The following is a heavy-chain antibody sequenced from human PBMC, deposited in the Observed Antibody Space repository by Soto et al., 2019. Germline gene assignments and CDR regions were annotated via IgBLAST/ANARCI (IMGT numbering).Heavy chain of an antibody. CDR2: IYYSGST. J-gene: IGHJ5*02. V-gene: IGHV4-59*08. CDR1: GGSISSYY. CDR3: TRHESQDHYDFWSGYSGPWFDP. Sequence: PSEILSLTCTVSGGSISSYYWSWIRQPPGKGLEWIGYIYYSGSTNYNPSLKSRVTISVDTSKNQFSLKLSSVTAADTAVYYCTRHESQDHYDFWSGYSGPWFDPWGQGTLVTVSS. D-gene: IGHD3-3*01.